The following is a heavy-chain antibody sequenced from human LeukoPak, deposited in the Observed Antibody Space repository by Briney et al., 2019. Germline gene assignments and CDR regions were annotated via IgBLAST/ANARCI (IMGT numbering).Heavy chain of an antibody. Sequence: PGGSLRLSCAASGFTFSSYSMNWVRQAPGKGLEWVSSISSSSSYIYYADPVKGRFTISRDNAKNSLYLQMNSLRVEDTAVYYCAADCSSTSCPHFFDYWGQGTLVTVSS. V-gene: IGHV3-21*01. D-gene: IGHD2-2*01. CDR2: ISSSSSYI. J-gene: IGHJ4*02. CDR3: AADCSSTSCPHFFDY. CDR1: GFTFSSYS.